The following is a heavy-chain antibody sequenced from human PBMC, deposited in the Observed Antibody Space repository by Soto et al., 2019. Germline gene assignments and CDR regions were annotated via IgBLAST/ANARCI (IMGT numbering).Heavy chain of an antibody. CDR1: GYTFTSYV. V-gene: IGHV1-3*01. CDR2: INAGNGNT. Sequence: GASVEVSCKAFGYTFTSYVMHWVGPAPGQRLEWMGWINAGNGNTKYSQKFQGRVTITRDTSASTAYMELSSLRSEDTAVYYCASDMNWNYWAAFYIWGQGTMVTVSS. D-gene: IGHD1-7*01. CDR3: ASDMNWNYWAAFYI. J-gene: IGHJ3*02.